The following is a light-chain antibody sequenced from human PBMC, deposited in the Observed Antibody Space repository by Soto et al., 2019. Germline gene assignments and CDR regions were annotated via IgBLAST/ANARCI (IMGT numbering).Light chain of an antibody. V-gene: IGLV2-8*01. J-gene: IGLJ1*01. CDR1: SSDVGRYNF. CDR3: CSAAGANTF. CDR2: EVT. Sequence: QSALTQPPSASGSPGQSVTISCTGTSSDVGRYNFVSWYQQHPGKVPKLMIYEVTKRPSGVPDRFSGSTSGNTASLTVSGLPAEDEADYYCCSAAGANTFFGTGTKVTVL.